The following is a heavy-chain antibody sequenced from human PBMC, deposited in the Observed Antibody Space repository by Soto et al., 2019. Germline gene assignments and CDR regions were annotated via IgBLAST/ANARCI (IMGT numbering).Heavy chain of an antibody. D-gene: IGHD6-6*01. V-gene: IGHV3-21*01. CDR3: ARTSSSSSHYFDY. CDR1: GFTFSSYS. CDR2: ISSSSSYI. J-gene: IGHJ4*02. Sequence: EVQLVESGGGLVKPGGSLRLSCAASGFTFSSYSMNWVRQAPGKGLEWVSSISSSSSYIYYADSVKGRFTISRDNAQNSLYLQMSSLRAEDTAVYYCARTSSSSSHYFDYWGQGTLVTVSS.